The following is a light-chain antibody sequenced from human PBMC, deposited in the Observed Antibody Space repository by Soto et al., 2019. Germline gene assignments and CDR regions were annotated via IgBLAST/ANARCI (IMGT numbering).Light chain of an antibody. J-gene: IGKJ3*01. CDR1: QRISDY. V-gene: IGKV1-39*01. CDR3: QQSYSLPLT. Sequence: DIQMTQSPSSLSASVGDRVVITCRASQRISDYLNWYQQKPGEALKLLIYGAANLQSGVPSRFSGSGSGSDFTLAISGLQPEDVGVDFCQQSYSLPLTFGPGTKVDV. CDR2: GAA.